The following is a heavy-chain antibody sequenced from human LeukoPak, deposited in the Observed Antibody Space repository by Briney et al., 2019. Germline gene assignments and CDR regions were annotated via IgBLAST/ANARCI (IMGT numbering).Heavy chain of an antibody. V-gene: IGHV3-7*03. CDR3: AKAVIRDWLSSPFDY. CDR2: IKQDGSEK. J-gene: IGHJ4*02. D-gene: IGHD3/OR15-3a*01. CDR1: GIAFSSHW. Sequence: GGSLRLSCAASGIAFSSHWMSWVRQAAGRGLEWVANIKQDGSEKYYVDSVKGRFTISRDNSKNTLYLQMNSLRAEDTAVYYCAKAVIRDWLSSPFDYWGQGTLVTVSS.